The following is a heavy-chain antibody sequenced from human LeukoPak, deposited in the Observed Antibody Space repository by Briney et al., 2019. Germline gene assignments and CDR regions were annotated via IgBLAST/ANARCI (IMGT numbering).Heavy chain of an antibody. CDR3: ARDLRPVLLWFGKLHR. Sequence: PGGSLRLSCEASGFIFSTYAMHWVRQAPGKGLEWVAVISNDGSKTYHADSVKGRFTISRDNSKNTLYLQMNSLTAEDTAVYYCARDLRPVLLWFGKLHRWGQGNLVTVSS. J-gene: IGHJ4*02. CDR1: GFIFSTYA. V-gene: IGHV3-30-3*01. CDR2: ISNDGSKT. D-gene: IGHD3-10*01.